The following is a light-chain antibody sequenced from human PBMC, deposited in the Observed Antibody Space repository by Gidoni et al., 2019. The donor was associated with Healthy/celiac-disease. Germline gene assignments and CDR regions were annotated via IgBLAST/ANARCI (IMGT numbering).Light chain of an antibody. V-gene: IGKV2-28*01. Sequence: IVLTQSLLSLPVTPGEPPSISCRSSQCLLHSNGYNYFDWYLQKPGQSPQLLIYLGSTRASGVPERFSGGGSGTDFTLKSSRVEAEEVGIYYCMQALQTWTFGQGTKVEIK. CDR1: QCLLHSNGYNY. CDR3: MQALQTWT. J-gene: IGKJ1*01. CDR2: LGS.